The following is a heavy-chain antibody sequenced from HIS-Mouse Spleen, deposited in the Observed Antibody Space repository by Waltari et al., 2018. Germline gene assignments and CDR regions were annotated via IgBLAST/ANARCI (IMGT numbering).Heavy chain of an antibody. V-gene: IGHV4-39*07. CDR2: IYYSGRT. Sequence: QLQLQGSGPGLVKPSETLSLTCTVSGGSISSSSYYWGWIRQPPGKGLEWIGGIYYSGRTYYNPSRKSRVTISVDTSKNQFSLKLSSVTAADTAVYYCAREIPYSSSWYDWYFDLWGRGTLVTVSS. CDR3: AREIPYSSSWYDWYFDL. CDR1: GGSISSSSYY. D-gene: IGHD6-13*01. J-gene: IGHJ2*01.